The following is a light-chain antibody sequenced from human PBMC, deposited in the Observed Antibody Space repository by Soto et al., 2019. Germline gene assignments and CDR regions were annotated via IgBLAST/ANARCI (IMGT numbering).Light chain of an antibody. J-gene: IGKJ1*01. CDR2: GAS. V-gene: IGKV3-15*01. CDR1: QSVSGN. Sequence: EIAMTQSPATLSVSPGERATHACRASQSVSGNLAWYQQKPGQAPRLLIYGASTRATGIPARFSGSGSGTEFTLTISSLQSEDFAVYYCQQYNNWPGTFGQGTKVEIK. CDR3: QQYNNWPGT.